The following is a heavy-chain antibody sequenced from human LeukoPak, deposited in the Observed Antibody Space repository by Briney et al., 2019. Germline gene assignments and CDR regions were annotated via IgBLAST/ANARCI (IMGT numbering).Heavy chain of an antibody. D-gene: IGHD6-19*01. V-gene: IGHV1-2*02. J-gene: IGHJ4*02. Sequence: ASVKVSCKASGYTFTVYYMHWVRQAPGQGLGWVGWINPNSRRTHYAQKFQGRVTMTRDTSISPAYTGLSRLRSHDTAVYYCARESAVAANWGQGTLVTVSS. CDR1: GYTFTVYY. CDR2: INPNSRRT. CDR3: ARESAVAAN.